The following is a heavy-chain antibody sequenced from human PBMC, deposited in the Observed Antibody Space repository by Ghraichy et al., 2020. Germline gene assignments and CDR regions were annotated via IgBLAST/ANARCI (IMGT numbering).Heavy chain of an antibody. CDR2: TYYRSKWYN. J-gene: IGHJ3*02. V-gene: IGHV6-1*01. CDR1: GDSVSSNSAA. CDR3: ARAKGSSGWSSAGTFDI. D-gene: IGHD6-19*01. Sequence: SQTLSLTCAISGDSVSSNSAAWNWIRQSPSRGLEWLGRTYYRSKWYNDYAVSVKSRITINPDTSKNQFSLQLNSVTPEDTAVYYCARAKGSSGWSSAGTFDIWGQGTMVTVSS.